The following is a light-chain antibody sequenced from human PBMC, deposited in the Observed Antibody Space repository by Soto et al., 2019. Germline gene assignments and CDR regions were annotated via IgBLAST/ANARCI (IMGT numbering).Light chain of an antibody. J-gene: IGKJ1*01. V-gene: IGKV3D-15*01. CDR2: GAS. CDR1: QSVSSSY. CDR3: QQYNNWPPET. Sequence: IVMTQSPATLSLSPGERASLSCRASQSVSSSYLAWYQQKPGQAPRLLIYGASSRATGIPDRFSGSGSGTEFTLTISSLQSEDFAVYYCQQYNNWPPETFGQGTKL.